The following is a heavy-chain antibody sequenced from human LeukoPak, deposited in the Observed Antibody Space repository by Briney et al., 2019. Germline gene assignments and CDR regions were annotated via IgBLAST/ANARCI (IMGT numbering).Heavy chain of an antibody. V-gene: IGHV1-18*01. CDR2: ISAYNGNT. J-gene: IGHJ4*02. D-gene: IGHD1-26*01. Sequence: ASVKVSCKASGYTFTSYSISWVRQAPGQGLEWMGWISAYNGNTNYAQKLQGRVTMTTDTSTSTAYMELRSLRSDDTAVYYCARSLVGAIHEIFDYWGQGTLVTVSS. CDR1: GYTFTSYS. CDR3: ARSLVGAIHEIFDY.